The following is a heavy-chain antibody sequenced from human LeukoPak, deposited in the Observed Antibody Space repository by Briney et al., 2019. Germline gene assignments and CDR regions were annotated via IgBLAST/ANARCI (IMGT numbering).Heavy chain of an antibody. CDR3: AKDRGSRYSSSWYLGYFDY. J-gene: IGHJ4*02. V-gene: IGHV3-30*02. D-gene: IGHD6-13*01. CDR1: GFTFSSYG. Sequence: GGSLRLSCAASGFTFSSYGMYWVRQAPGKGLEWVAYVGYNGRNTNFGDSVKGRFTISRDNSKNTLYLQMNSLRAEDTAVYYCAKDRGSRYSSSWYLGYFDYWGQGTLVTVSS. CDR2: VGYNGRNT.